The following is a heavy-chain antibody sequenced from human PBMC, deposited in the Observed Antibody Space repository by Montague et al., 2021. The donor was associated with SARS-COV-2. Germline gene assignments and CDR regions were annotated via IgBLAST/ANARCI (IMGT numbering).Heavy chain of an antibody. CDR2: ISYTGST. CDR1: GGSISSNLFY. J-gene: IGHJ2*01. Sequence: SETLSLTCTVSGGSISSNLFYWGWIRQTPGKGLEWIGDISYTGSTYYXXXLKSRVTVAVDTSKNQFSLRLISLTAADTAMYYCARHVDPCGGNCRNWYLDLWGRGSLVTVSS. CDR3: ARHVDPCGGNCRNWYLDL. D-gene: IGHD4-23*01. V-gene: IGHV4-39*01.